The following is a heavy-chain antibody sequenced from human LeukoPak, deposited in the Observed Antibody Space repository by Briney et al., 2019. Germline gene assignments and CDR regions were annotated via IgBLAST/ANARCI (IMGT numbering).Heavy chain of an antibody. CDR1: GFTFSDYA. CDR3: ARDSYGMDV. J-gene: IGHJ6*02. V-gene: IGHV3-30-3*01. Sequence: GGSLRLSCAASGFTFSDYAMHWVRQAPGKGLEWVAVISYDGSNKYCADSVKGRFTISRDNSENTLSLQMNSLRAEDTAVYYCARDSYGMDVWGQGTTVTVSS. CDR2: ISYDGSNK.